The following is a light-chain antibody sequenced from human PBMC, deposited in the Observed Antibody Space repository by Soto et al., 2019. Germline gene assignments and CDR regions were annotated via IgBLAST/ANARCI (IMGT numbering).Light chain of an antibody. V-gene: IGKV1-5*03. CDR2: KAS. CDR1: QSISSW. Sequence: DIQMTQSPSTLSASVGDRVTITCRASQSISSWLAWYQQKPGKAPNLLIYKASSLESGVPSRFSCRGSWTEFTLTISSLQPDDFATYYCQQYNSYSDTFGQGTKLEIK. CDR3: QQYNSYSDT. J-gene: IGKJ2*01.